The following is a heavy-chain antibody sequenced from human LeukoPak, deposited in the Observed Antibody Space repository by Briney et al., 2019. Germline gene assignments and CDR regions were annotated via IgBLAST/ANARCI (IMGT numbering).Heavy chain of an antibody. Sequence: GGSLRLCCAASGFSFSTYWISWVRQAPGKGLEWVASMKQDGSETQYVDSVKGRFTISRDNAKNSLYLQMNSLRAEDTAVYYCARDRGTIFGVARSPRWWSIFDYWGQGTLVTVSS. V-gene: IGHV3-7*03. J-gene: IGHJ4*02. CDR2: MKQDGSET. CDR3: ARDRGTIFGVARSPRWWSIFDY. D-gene: IGHD3-3*01. CDR1: GFSFSTYW.